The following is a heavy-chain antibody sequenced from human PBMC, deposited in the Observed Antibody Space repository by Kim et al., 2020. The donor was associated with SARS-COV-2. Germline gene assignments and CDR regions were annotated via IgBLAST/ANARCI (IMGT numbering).Heavy chain of an antibody. J-gene: IGHJ6*02. Sequence: YNPSYKRRVTISVDTSKIQFSLKLSSVTAADTGVYYCASASWNYFYGMDVWGQGTTVTVSS. CDR3: ASASWNYFYGMDV. D-gene: IGHD3-10*01. V-gene: IGHV4-34*01.